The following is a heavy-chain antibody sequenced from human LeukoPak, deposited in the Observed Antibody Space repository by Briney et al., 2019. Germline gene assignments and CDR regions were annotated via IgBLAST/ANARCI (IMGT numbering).Heavy chain of an antibody. CDR2: INPSGGST. CDR1: GYTFTSYY. V-gene: IGHV1-46*01. CDR3: ARGRPAVYSSSWYGNWFDP. D-gene: IGHD6-13*01. Sequence: ASVKVSCKASGYTFTSYYMHWVRQAPGQGLEWMGIINPSGGSTSYAQKFQGRVTMTRDTSTSTVYMELSSLRSEDTAVYYCARGRPAVYSSSWYGNWFDPWGQGTLVTVSS. J-gene: IGHJ5*02.